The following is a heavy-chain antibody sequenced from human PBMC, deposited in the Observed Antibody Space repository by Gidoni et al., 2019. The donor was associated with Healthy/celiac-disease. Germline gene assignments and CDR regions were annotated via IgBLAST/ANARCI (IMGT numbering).Heavy chain of an antibody. D-gene: IGHD4-17*01. CDR1: GFSLSTSGVG. J-gene: IGHJ1*01. CDR2: IYWNDDK. Sequence: QITLKESGPTLVNPTQTLTLTCPFSGFSLSTSGVGVGCIRQPPGKALEWLELIYWNDDKRYSPSLKSRLTIAEDTSKNQVVLTMTNMDPVDTATYYCAHKPSSLTTVSEYFQHWGQGTLVTVSS. CDR3: AHKPSSLTTVSEYFQH. V-gene: IGHV2-5*01.